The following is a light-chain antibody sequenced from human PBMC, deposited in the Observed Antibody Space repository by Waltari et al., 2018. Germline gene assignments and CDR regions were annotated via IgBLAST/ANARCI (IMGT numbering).Light chain of an antibody. J-gene: IGKJ2*01. Sequence: EVVLTRSPGTLSLSPGQTATLSCWASQSVSSSFLAWYQQRPGQAPRLLIYAASKRATGISDRFSGSGSGTDFTLTISRLESEDFAVYYCQHYGSAPPYTFGQGTKLEIK. V-gene: IGKV3-20*01. CDR1: QSVSSSF. CDR2: AAS. CDR3: QHYGSAPPYT.